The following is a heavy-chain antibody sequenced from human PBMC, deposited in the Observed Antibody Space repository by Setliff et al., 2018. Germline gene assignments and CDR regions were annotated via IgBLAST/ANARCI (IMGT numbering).Heavy chain of an antibody. CDR2: VFVDGST. Sequence: SETLSLTCTVSGDSISTYYWSWIRRPAGKGLEWIGRVFVDGSTNYNPSLKSRVTMSVDTSKNQFSLKLTSVTAADTALYYCARENGYCSGGACYFMFDYWGQGTLVTVSS. CDR1: GDSISTYY. V-gene: IGHV4-4*07. D-gene: IGHD2-15*01. CDR3: ARENGYCSGGACYFMFDY. J-gene: IGHJ4*02.